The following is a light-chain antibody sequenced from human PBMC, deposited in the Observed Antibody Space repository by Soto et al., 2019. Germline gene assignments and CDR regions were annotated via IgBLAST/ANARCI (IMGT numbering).Light chain of an antibody. Sequence: EIVLTQSPGTLSLSPGERATLSCRTSQSISSYLAWYRHKPGQAPRLLIYGASRRATGIPDRFSGSGSGTDFTLTVSRLEPEDFVVYYCHQYSSPPATFGQGTKLEI. CDR1: QSISSY. V-gene: IGKV3-20*01. J-gene: IGKJ2*01. CDR3: HQYSSPPAT. CDR2: GAS.